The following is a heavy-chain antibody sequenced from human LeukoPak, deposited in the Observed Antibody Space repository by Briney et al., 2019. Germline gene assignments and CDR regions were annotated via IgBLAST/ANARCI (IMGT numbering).Heavy chain of an antibody. CDR1: GFTFSSYW. J-gene: IGHJ4*02. CDR2: IKQDGSEK. Sequence: GGSLRLSCAASGFTFSSYWMSWVRQAPGKGLEWVANIKQDGSEKYYVDSVKGRFTISRDNAKNSLYLQMNSLRAEDTAVYYCARDVPIGVHCYDSSGYFDYWGQGTLVTVSS. CDR3: ARDVPIGVHCYDSSGYFDY. V-gene: IGHV3-7*01. D-gene: IGHD3-22*01.